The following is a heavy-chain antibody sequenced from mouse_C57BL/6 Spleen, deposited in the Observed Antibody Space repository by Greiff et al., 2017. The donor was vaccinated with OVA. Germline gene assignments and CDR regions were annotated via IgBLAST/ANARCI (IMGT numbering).Heavy chain of an antibody. CDR1: GYTFTSYW. J-gene: IGHJ3*01. CDR2: IDPSDSET. V-gene: IGHV1-52*01. CDR3: ASGNFAY. Sequence: QVQLKQSGAELVRPGSSVKLSCKASGYTFTSYWMHWVKQRPIQGLEWIGNIDPSDSETPYNQKFKDKATLTVDKSSSTAYMQLSSLTSEDSAVYYCASGNFAYWGQGTLVTVSA. D-gene: IGHD2-1*01.